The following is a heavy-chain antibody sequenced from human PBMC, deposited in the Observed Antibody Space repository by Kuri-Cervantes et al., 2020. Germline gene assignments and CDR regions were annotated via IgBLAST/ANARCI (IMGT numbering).Heavy chain of an antibody. V-gene: IGHV3-9*01. CDR1: GLTFDDYA. CDR3: AKDGKYDPEYFQH. Sequence: SLKTSCVLTGLTFDDYATPSVRQAPGKGLELVSRISWNSVSTDYAASVKGRFTISRDNAKNSLYLQMNSLRAEDTALYYCAKDGKYDPEYFQHWGQGTLVTVSS. D-gene: IGHD3-16*01. CDR2: ISWNSVST. J-gene: IGHJ1*01.